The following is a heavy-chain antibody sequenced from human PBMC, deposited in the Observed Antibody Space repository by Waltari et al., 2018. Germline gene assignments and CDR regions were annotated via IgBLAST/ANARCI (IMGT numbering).Heavy chain of an antibody. CDR1: GGSFSGYY. J-gene: IGHJ4*02. CDR3: ARSWRNYDILTGYYKSGYFDY. V-gene: IGHV4-34*01. Sequence: QVQLQQWGAGLLKPSETLSLTCAVYGGSFSGYYWRWIRQPPGKGLEWIGEINHSGSTNYNPSLKSRVTISVDTSKNQFSLKLSSVTAADTAVYYCARSWRNYDILTGYYKSGYFDYWGQGTLVTVSS. D-gene: IGHD3-9*01. CDR2: INHSGST.